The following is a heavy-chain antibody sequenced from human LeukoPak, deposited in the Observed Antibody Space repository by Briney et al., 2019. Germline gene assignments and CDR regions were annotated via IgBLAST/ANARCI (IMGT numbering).Heavy chain of an antibody. CDR2: ISYDGSNK. Sequence: GGSLRLSCAASGFTFSSYAMHWVRQAPGKGLEWVAVISYDGSNKYYADSVKGRFTISRDNSKNTLYLQMNSLRAEDTAVYYCARIQLWPDHDAFDIWGQGTMVTVSS. V-gene: IGHV3-30-3*01. CDR3: ARIQLWPDHDAFDI. J-gene: IGHJ3*02. D-gene: IGHD5-18*01. CDR1: GFTFSSYA.